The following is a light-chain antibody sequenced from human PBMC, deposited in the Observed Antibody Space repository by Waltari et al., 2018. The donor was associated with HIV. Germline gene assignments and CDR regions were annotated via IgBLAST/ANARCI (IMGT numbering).Light chain of an antibody. CDR3: AAWDDSLSAWV. Sequence: QSVLTQPPSASGTPGQRVSISCSGSRSNIGSNSVYWYQQLPGTAPKLLMYRNDERPSGVPDRFSGSKSGTSASLAISGLRSEDEADYYCAAWDDSLSAWVFGGGTKLTVL. CDR2: RND. V-gene: IGLV1-47*01. CDR1: RSNIGSNS. J-gene: IGLJ3*02.